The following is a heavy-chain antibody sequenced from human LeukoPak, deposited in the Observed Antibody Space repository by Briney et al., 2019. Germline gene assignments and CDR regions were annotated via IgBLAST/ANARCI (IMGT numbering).Heavy chain of an antibody. CDR2: ISSSSSTI. J-gene: IGHJ4*02. D-gene: IGHD3-9*01. Sequence: GGSLRLSCAASGLTISSYSMNWVRQAPGKGLQWVSYISSSSSTIYYADSVKGRFTISRDNSKNTLYLQMNSLRAEDTAVYYCTTIRPAPVDYWGQGTLVTVSS. CDR3: TTIRPAPVDY. CDR1: GLTISSYS. V-gene: IGHV3-48*01.